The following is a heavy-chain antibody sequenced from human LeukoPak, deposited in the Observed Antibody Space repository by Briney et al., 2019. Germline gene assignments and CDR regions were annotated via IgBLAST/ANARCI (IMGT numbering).Heavy chain of an antibody. D-gene: IGHD6-13*01. J-gene: IGHJ4*02. Sequence: SETLSLTCTVPGGSISSSSYYWGWIRQPPGKGLEWIGSIYYSGSTYYNPSLKSRVTISVDTSKNQFSLKLSSVTAADTAVYYCTIRIGSSWYFDYWGQGTLVTVSS. CDR3: TIRIGSSWYFDY. CDR1: GGSISSSSYY. V-gene: IGHV4-39*01. CDR2: IYYSGST.